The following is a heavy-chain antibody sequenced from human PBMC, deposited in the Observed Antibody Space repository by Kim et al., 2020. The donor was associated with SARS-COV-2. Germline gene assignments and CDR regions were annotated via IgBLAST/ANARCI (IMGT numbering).Heavy chain of an antibody. V-gene: IGHV5-51*01. CDR3: ARLSSGYSNYYYYGMDV. Sequence: GESLKISCKGSGYSFTSYWIAWVRQMPGKGLEWMGIIYPGDSDTRYSPPFQGQVTISADKSISTAYLQWSSLKASDTAMYYCARLSSGYSNYYYYGMDVWGQGTTVTVSS. J-gene: IGHJ6*02. D-gene: IGHD5-18*01. CDR2: IYPGDSDT. CDR1: GYSFTSYW.